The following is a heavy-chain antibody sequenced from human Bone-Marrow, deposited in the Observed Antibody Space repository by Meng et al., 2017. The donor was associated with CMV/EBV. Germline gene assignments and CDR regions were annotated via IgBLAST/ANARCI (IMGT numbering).Heavy chain of an antibody. J-gene: IGHJ6*02. D-gene: IGHD2-2*02. Sequence: ASVKVSCKASGYTFTGYYMHWVRQAPGQGLEWMGWINPNSGGTNYAQKFQGRVTMTRDTSISTAYMELSRLGSDDTAVYYCARDRTGDCSSTSCYNYYYYYGMDVWGQGTTVTVSS. CDR2: INPNSGGT. V-gene: IGHV1-2*02. CDR3: ARDRTGDCSSTSCYNYYYYYGMDV. CDR1: GYTFTGYY.